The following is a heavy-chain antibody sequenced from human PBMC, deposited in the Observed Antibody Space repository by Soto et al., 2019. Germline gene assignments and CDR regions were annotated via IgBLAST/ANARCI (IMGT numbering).Heavy chain of an antibody. CDR3: ARARYSYGLREARFDY. V-gene: IGHV3-7*01. CDR1: GFTFSSYW. CDR2: IKQDGSEK. D-gene: IGHD5-18*01. J-gene: IGHJ4*02. Sequence: GGSLRLSCAASGFTFSSYWMSWVRQAPGKGLEWVANIKQDGSEKYYVDSVKGRFTISRDNAKNSLYLQMNSLRAEDTAVYYCARARYSYGLREARFDYWGQGTLVTVYS.